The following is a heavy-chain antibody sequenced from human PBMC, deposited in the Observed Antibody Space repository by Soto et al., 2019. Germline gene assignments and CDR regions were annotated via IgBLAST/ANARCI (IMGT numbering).Heavy chain of an antibody. J-gene: IGHJ4*02. D-gene: IGHD3-22*01. V-gene: IGHV1-69*02. CDR3: ARVKRSSGYYYSPFDY. Sequence: GASVKGSCKASGYTFSSYTISWVRQAPGQGLEWMGRIIPILGIANYAQKLQGRVTMTTDTSTSTAYMELRSLRSDDTAVYYCARVKRSSGYYYSPFDYWGQGTLVTVSS. CDR2: IIPILGIA. CDR1: GYTFSSYT.